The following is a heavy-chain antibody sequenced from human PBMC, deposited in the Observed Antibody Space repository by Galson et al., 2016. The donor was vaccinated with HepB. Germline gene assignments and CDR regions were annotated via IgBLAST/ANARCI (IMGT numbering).Heavy chain of an antibody. J-gene: IGHJ4*02. CDR1: GFTFSSYW. Sequence: SLRLSCAASGFTFSSYWMHWVRQVPGKGLVMVARTNTDGSDTGYADSVKGRFTISRDNAKNTLYLQMNTLRAEDTALYYCARDYLTYTGSYLYSWGQGTLVTVSS. CDR3: ARDYLTYTGSYLYS. CDR2: TNTDGSDT. V-gene: IGHV3-74*01. D-gene: IGHD1-26*01.